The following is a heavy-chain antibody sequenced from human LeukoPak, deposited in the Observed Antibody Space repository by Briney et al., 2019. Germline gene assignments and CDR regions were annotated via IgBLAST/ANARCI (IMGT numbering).Heavy chain of an antibody. Sequence: GGSLRLSCAASGFTFSSFSMNWVRQAPGKGLEWVGRIRSKPDGGTTDYAAPVKGRFTISRDDSKRALFLQMNSLKTEDTAVYFCSTEETYYDTSGYFYFHLWGLGTLVTVSS. CDR1: GFTFSSFS. CDR2: IRSKPDGGTT. CDR3: STEETYYDTSGYFYFHL. V-gene: IGHV3-15*01. J-gene: IGHJ1*01. D-gene: IGHD3-22*01.